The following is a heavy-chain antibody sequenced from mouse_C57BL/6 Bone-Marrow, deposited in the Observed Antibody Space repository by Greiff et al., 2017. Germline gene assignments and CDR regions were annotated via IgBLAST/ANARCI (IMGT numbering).Heavy chain of an antibody. D-gene: IGHD2-3*01. CDR3: GYDGYYGDYAMDY. CDR2: INPSSGYT. CDR1: GYTFTSYW. V-gene: IGHV1-7*01. Sequence: QVHVKQSGAELAKPGASVKLSCKASGYTFTSYWMHWVKQRPGQGLEWIGYINPSSGYTKYNQKFKDKATLTADKSSSTAYMQLSSLTYEDSAVYYCGYDGYYGDYAMDYWGQGTSVTVSS. J-gene: IGHJ4*01.